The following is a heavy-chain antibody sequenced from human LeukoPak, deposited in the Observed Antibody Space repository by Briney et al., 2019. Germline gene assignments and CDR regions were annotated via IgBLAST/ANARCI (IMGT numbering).Heavy chain of an antibody. CDR2: INHSGST. V-gene: IGHV4-34*01. D-gene: IGHD1-26*01. J-gene: IGHJ4*02. CDR3: ARRGATAD. CDR1: GGSFSGYY. Sequence: SETLSLTCAVYGGSFSGYYWSWIRQPPGKGLEWIGEINHSGSTNYNPSLKSRVTMSVDKSKNQFSLKLISVTAADTAVYYCARRGATADWGQGTLVTVSS.